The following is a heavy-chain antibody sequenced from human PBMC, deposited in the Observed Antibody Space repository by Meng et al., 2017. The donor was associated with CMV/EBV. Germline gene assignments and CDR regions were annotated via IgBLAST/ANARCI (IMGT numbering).Heavy chain of an antibody. CDR3: ARVGVGESFDY. Sequence: SETLSLTCTVSGASISSYYWSWIRQPPGKGLEWIGYIYYSGSTNYNPSLKSRVTISVDTSKNQFSLKLSSVTAADTAVYYCARVGVGESFDYWGQGTLVTVSS. V-gene: IGHV4-59*01. J-gene: IGHJ4*02. CDR2: IYYSGST. CDR1: GASISSYY. D-gene: IGHD3-10*01.